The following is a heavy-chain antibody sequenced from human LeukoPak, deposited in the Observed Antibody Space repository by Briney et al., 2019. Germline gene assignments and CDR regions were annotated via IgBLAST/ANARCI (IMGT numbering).Heavy chain of an antibody. Sequence: PGGSLRLSCAASGFTFSSYAMSWVRQAPGKGLEWVSAISGSGGSTYYADSVKGRFTISRDNSKNTLYLQMNSLRAEDTAVYYCATPPGGITIFWAGGMDVWGQGTTVTVSS. CDR3: ATPPGGITIFWAGGMDV. CDR2: ISGSGGST. V-gene: IGHV3-23*01. CDR1: GFTFSSYA. J-gene: IGHJ6*02. D-gene: IGHD3-9*01.